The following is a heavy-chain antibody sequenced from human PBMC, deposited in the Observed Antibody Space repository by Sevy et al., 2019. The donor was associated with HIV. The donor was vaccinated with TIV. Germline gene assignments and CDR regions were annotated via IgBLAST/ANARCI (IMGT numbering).Heavy chain of an antibody. D-gene: IGHD5-18*01. Sequence: SETLSLTCAVYGGSFSGYYWSWIRQPPGKGLEWIGEINHSGSTNYNPSLKSRVTISVDTSKNQFSLKLSSVTAAETAVYYCAREGIGSGYSYGFYYYYYGMDVWGQGTTVTVSS. CDR1: GGSFSGYY. V-gene: IGHV4-34*01. CDR3: AREGIGSGYSYGFYYYYYGMDV. CDR2: INHSGST. J-gene: IGHJ6*02.